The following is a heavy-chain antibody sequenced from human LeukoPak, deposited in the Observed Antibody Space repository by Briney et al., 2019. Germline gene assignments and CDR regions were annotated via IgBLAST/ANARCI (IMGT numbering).Heavy chain of an antibody. CDR1: GGSISSYY. CDR3: ARSECSGNSCYSVAY. J-gene: IGHJ4*02. CDR2: IYTSGTI. Sequence: SETLSLTCTVSGGSISSYYWSWIRQPAGTALEWIGRIYTSGTITYNPSLKSRVTISVDTSKNQFSLKLSSVTAADTAVYYCARSECSGNSCYSVAYWGQGTLVTVSS. D-gene: IGHD2-15*01. V-gene: IGHV4-4*07.